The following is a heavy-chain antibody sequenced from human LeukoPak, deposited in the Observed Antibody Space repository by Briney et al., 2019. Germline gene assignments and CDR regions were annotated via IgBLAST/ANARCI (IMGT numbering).Heavy chain of an antibody. CDR1: GGSVNSDIYY. D-gene: IGHD1/OR15-1a*01. CDR2: IYHGGKT. J-gene: IGHJ4*02. CDR3: ARVGTSGTDFDY. Sequence: PSETLSLTCTVSGGSVNSDIYYWSWVRQPPGQGLEWIGYIYHGGKTYYNPSLKSRLTMSVDRSRNQFSLKVNSVTAADTAVYFCARVGTSGTDFDYWGQGTLVTVSS. V-gene: IGHV4-30-2*01.